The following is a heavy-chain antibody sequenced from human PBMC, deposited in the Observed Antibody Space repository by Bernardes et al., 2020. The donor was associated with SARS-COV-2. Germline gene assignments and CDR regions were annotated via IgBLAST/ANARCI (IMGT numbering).Heavy chain of an antibody. Sequence: VGSLFLSCAASGFTFSSYCMNWVRQVPGKGLEWVSSISAGGKATYSADSVKGRFTISRDNSQNTVYLQMNSLRAEDTAKYFCAKDKVSYSSDEFDIWGQGTMVTVSS. V-gene: IGHV3-23*01. CDR2: ISAGGKAT. CDR1: GFTFSSYC. D-gene: IGHD3-10*01. J-gene: IGHJ3*02. CDR3: AKDKVSYSSDEFDI.